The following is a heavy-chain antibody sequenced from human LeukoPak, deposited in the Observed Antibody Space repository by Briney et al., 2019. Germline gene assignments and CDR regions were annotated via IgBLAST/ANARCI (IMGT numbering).Heavy chain of an antibody. Sequence: ASVKVSCKASGYSFTSYGISWVRQAPGQGLEWMGWISGYNGNTNYAQKFQGRVTMTTDTSTSTAYMELRSLRSDDTAVYYCARDERYCSGGSCYRPFDYWGQGTLVTVSS. D-gene: IGHD2-15*01. J-gene: IGHJ4*02. CDR1: GYSFTSYG. CDR2: ISGYNGNT. CDR3: ARDERYCSGGSCYRPFDY. V-gene: IGHV1-18*01.